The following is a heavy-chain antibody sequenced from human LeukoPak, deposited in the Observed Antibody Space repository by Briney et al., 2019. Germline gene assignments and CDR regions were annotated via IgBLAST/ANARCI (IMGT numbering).Heavy chain of an antibody. CDR1: GYTFTNFD. D-gene: IGHD3-22*01. Sequence: ASVKVSCKTSGYTFTNFDINWVRQATGQGLEWLGWMNPYTGKTGYVQKFQGRVTFTGDTSIRTAYMEVSSLTSEDTAVYYCARAPIPYYYDSSAYYSDYWGQGTLVTVSS. J-gene: IGHJ4*02. V-gene: IGHV1-8*03. CDR2: MNPYTGKT. CDR3: ARAPIPYYYDSSAYYSDY.